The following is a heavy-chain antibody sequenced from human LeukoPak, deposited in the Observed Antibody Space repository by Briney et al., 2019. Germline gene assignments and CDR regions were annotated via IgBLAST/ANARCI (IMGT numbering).Heavy chain of an antibody. CDR3: AKDLNYVWGSYRSSFDY. V-gene: IGHV1-69*05. D-gene: IGHD3-16*02. Sequence: SVKVSCKASGGTFSSYAISWVRQAPGQGLEWMGGIIPIFGTANYAQKFQGRVTITTDESTSTAYMELSSLRSEDTAVYYCAKDLNYVWGSYRSSFDYWGQGTLVTVSS. J-gene: IGHJ4*02. CDR2: IIPIFGTA. CDR1: GGTFSSYA.